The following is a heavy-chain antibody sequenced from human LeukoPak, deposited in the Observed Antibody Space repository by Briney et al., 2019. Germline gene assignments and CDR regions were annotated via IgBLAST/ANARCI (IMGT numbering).Heavy chain of an antibody. J-gene: IGHJ4*02. Sequence: GRSLRLSCAASGFTFSSYGMHWVRQAPGKGLEWVAVISHDGRSKYDADSVRGRFTISRDNSKNTLYLQMNSLRTEDTAVYYCARHYHTVTAFDYWGQGTLVAVSS. V-gene: IGHV3-30*03. CDR2: ISHDGRSK. CDR1: GFTFSSYG. D-gene: IGHD4-17*01. CDR3: ARHYHTVTAFDY.